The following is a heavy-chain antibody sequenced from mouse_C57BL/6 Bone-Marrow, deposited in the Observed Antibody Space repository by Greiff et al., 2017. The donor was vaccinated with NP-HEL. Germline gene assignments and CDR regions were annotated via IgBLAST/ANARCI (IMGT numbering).Heavy chain of an antibody. Sequence: VQLQQSGAELVRPGASVTLSCKASGYTFTDYEMHWVKQTPVHGLEWIGAIDPETGGTAYNQKFKGKAILTADKSSSTAYMELRSLTSEDSAVYYCTRRFYYYGSSYAMDYWGQGTSVTVSS. CDR1: GYTFTDYE. D-gene: IGHD1-1*01. J-gene: IGHJ4*01. CDR2: IDPETGGT. V-gene: IGHV1-15*01. CDR3: TRRFYYYGSSYAMDY.